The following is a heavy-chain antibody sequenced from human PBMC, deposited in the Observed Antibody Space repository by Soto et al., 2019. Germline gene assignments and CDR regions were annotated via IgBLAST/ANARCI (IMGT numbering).Heavy chain of an antibody. CDR3: ARHSRLGELSSLYYYYGMDV. V-gene: IGHV4-39*01. J-gene: IGHJ6*02. Sequence: SETLSLTCTVSGGSISSSSYYWGWIRQPPGKGLEWIGSIYYSGSTYYNPSLKSRVTISVDTSKNQFSLKLSSVTAADTAVYYCARHSRLGELSSLYYYYGMDVWGQGTTVTVSS. CDR1: GGSISSSSYY. CDR2: IYYSGST. D-gene: IGHD3-16*02.